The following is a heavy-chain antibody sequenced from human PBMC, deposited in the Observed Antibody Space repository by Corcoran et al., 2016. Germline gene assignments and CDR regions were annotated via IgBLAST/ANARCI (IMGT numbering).Heavy chain of an antibody. CDR1: GFTFSSYG. V-gene: IGHV3-30*18. CDR3: AKDRFPYYYYGMDV. Sequence: QVQLVESGGGVVQPGRSLRLSCAASGFTFSSYGMHWVRQAPGKGLEGVAVISYDGSNQDDAGSVKGRFTISRDNSKNTLYLQMNSLRPEDMAVYYWAKDRFPYYYYGMDVWGQGTTVTVSS. CDR2: ISYDGSNQ. D-gene: IGHD3-10*01. J-gene: IGHJ6*02.